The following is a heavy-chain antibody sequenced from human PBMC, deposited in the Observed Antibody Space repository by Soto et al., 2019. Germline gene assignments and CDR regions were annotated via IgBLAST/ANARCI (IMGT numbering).Heavy chain of an antibody. CDR1: GYTFTNYY. D-gene: IGHD4-4*01. CDR3: ARAAWTTVTNRLNDAFDD. Sequence: QVQLVQSGAEVKKPGASVRVSCKASGYTFTNYYIDWVRQAPGQGLEWMGIINPKGGSTTYVHKYQGRVTMTRVTSTSTVYMELSSLRSADTAVYYCARAAWTTVTNRLNDAFDDWGQGTMVTVSS. V-gene: IGHV1-46*03. CDR2: INPKGGST. J-gene: IGHJ3*01.